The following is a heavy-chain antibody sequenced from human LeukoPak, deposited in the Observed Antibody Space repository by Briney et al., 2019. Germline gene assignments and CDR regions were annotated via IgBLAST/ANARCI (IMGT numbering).Heavy chain of an antibody. CDR1: GGSFTDYY. V-gene: IGHV4-34*01. D-gene: IGHD2-21*02. CDR3: ARGPVRDDGLTGISYYFGLDV. Sequence: SETLSLTCAVYGGSFTDYYGSWIRHLPGKGLEWIGEIHHRAGANYNPSLWGRVTISADTSKNQFSLHLTSVTAADTATFYCARGPVRDDGLTGISYYFGLDVWGHGTTVTVFS. J-gene: IGHJ6*02. CDR2: IHHRAGA.